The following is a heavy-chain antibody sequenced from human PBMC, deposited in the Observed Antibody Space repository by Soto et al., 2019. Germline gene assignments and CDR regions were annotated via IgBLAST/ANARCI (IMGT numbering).Heavy chain of an antibody. CDR3: ARQMVSSGWHYGNWFDP. J-gene: IGHJ5*02. CDR1: GGTFSTYA. Sequence: QEQLVQSGAEVKKPGSSVKVSCKVSGGTFSTYAISWVRQAPGQGREWMGGIIPIFNAAKYAQKFQGRVTITADKSKSTAHMELRSLRSEDTAVYYCARQMVSSGWHYGNWFDPWGQGTPVTVSS. CDR2: IIPIFNAA. V-gene: IGHV1-69*06. D-gene: IGHD6-19*01.